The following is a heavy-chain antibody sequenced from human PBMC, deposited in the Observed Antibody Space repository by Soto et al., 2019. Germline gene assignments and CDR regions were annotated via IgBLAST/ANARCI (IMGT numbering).Heavy chain of an antibody. Sequence: NPSETLSLTCTVSGGSISSGGYYWSWIRQHPGKGLEWIGYIYYSGSTYCNPSLKSRVTISVDTSKNQFSLKLSSVTAADTAVYYCARDRVYYDSRSAFDIWGQGTMVTVSS. J-gene: IGHJ3*02. CDR1: GGSISSGGYY. D-gene: IGHD3-22*01. V-gene: IGHV4-31*03. CDR3: ARDRVYYDSRSAFDI. CDR2: IYYSGST.